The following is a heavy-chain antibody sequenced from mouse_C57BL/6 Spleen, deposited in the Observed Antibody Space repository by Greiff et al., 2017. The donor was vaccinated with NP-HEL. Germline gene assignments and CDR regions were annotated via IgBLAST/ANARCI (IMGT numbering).Heavy chain of an antibody. V-gene: IGHV1-26*01. J-gene: IGHJ2*01. Sequence: EVQLQQSGPELVKPGASVKISCKASGYTFTDYYMNWVKQSHGKSLEWIGDINPNNGGTSYNQKFKGKATLTVDKYSSTAYMELRSLTSEDSAVFYVSSGAYYVDYLGQSTTLTVSS. CDR2: INPNNGGT. CDR1: GYTFTDYY. CDR3: SSGAYYVDY.